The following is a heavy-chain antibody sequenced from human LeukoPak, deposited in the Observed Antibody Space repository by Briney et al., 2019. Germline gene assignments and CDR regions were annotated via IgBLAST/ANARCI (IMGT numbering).Heavy chain of an antibody. CDR1: GFTFSSYA. J-gene: IGHJ6*03. CDR3: ARVTTRYYYYYCYMDV. V-gene: IGHV3-30-3*01. CDR2: ISYDGSNK. D-gene: IGHD4-11*01. Sequence: GGSLRLSCAGSGFTFSSYAMTWVRQAPGKGLEWVAVISYDGSNKYYADSVKGRFTISRDNSKNTLYLQMNSLRAEDTAVYYCARVTTRYYYYYCYMDVRGKGTTVTVSS.